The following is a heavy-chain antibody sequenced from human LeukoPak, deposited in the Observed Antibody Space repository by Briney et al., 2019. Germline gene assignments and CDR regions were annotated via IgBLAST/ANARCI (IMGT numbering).Heavy chain of an antibody. Sequence: ASVKVSCKASGYTFTGYYMHWVRQAPGQGLEWMGWIMPKSGATNYAQKFQGRVTMTSDTSISTAYMELSSLTSDDTAIYFCARDNDWGPDYWGQGTLVTVSS. J-gene: IGHJ4*02. CDR2: IMPKSGAT. CDR1: GYTFTGYY. V-gene: IGHV1-2*02. D-gene: IGHD7-27*01. CDR3: ARDNDWGPDY.